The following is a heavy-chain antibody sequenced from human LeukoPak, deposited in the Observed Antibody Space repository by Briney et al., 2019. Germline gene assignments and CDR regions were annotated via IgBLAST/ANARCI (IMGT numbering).Heavy chain of an antibody. V-gene: IGHV4-38-2*02. Sequence: SETLSLTCTVSGYSISSGYYWGWIRQPPGKGLEWIGSGSTYYNPSLKSRVTISVDTSKNQFSLKLSSVTAADTAVYYCARDYGDIPPDWYYDLWGRGTLVTVSS. CDR3: ARDYGDIPPDWYYDL. CDR1: GYSISSGYY. CDR2: SGST. D-gene: IGHD4-17*01. J-gene: IGHJ2*01.